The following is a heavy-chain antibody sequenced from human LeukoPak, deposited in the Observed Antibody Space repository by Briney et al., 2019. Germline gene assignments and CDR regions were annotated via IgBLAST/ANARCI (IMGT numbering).Heavy chain of an antibody. CDR2: IIPIFGTA. J-gene: IGHJ6*03. V-gene: IGHV1-69*05. Sequence: SVKVSCKASGGTFSSYAISWVRQAPGQGLEWMGGIIPIFGTANYAQKFQGRVTITTDESTSTAYMELSSLRSEDTAVYYYARGARSGGSWDYYYYYMDVWGKGTTVTVSS. CDR3: ARGARSGGSWDYYYYYMDV. CDR1: GGTFSSYA. D-gene: IGHD2-15*01.